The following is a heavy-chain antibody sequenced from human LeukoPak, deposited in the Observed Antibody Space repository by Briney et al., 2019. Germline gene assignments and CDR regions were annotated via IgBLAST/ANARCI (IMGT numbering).Heavy chain of an antibody. CDR1: GDSISSRNW. CDR2: IFHTGST. CDR3: ARGMWFDTLFSAFDV. J-gene: IGHJ3*01. V-gene: IGHV4-4*02. Sequence: MTSETLSLTCSVSGDSISSRNWWTWVRQTPEKGLEWIGEIFHTGSTNYNPSVEGRVTISIDKSRNHFSLMLTSVTAADTALYYCARGMWFDTLFSAFDVWGQGTMVSVSS. D-gene: IGHD3-10*01.